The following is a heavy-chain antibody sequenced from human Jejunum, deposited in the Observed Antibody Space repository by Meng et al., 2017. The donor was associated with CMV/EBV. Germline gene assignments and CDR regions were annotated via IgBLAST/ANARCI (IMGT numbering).Heavy chain of an antibody. V-gene: IGHV3-30*02. CDR1: CAFSSYA. D-gene: IGHD4-11*01. CDR2: IRFDGTNN. J-gene: IGHJ6*02. Sequence: CAFSSYAMHWVRQAPGKGLEWVAFIRFDGTNNYLVDSVKGRFTISRDNSKNMLFLQMNSLRAEDTAVYYCAKDKIPVSPYYYGMDVWGQGTTVTVSS. CDR3: AKDKIPVSPYYYGMDV.